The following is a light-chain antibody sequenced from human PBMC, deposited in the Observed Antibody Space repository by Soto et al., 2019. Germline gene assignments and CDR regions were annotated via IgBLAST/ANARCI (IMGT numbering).Light chain of an antibody. CDR1: GSNIGAGYD. J-gene: IGLJ1*01. V-gene: IGLV1-40*01. CDR2: GNS. Sequence: QPVLTQPPSVSGAPGQRVTISCTGSGSNIGAGYDVHWYQQLPGTAPKLLIYGNSNRPSGVPDRFSGSKSGTSASLAITGLQAEDEADYYCQSYDSSLSALYVFGTGTKLTVL. CDR3: QSYDSSLSALYV.